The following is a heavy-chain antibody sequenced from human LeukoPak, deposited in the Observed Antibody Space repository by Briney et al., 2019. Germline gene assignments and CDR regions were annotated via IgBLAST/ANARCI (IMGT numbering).Heavy chain of an antibody. CDR2: IYPGDSDT. J-gene: IGHJ3*02. CDR1: GYRFPSYW. D-gene: IGHD3-10*01. Sequence: GESLEISFEGSGYRFPSYWIAWVRQMPGKGLEWMGDIYPGDSDTRYSPSFQGQVTISADKSISTAYLQWSSLKASDTAIYYCARPMVRGAVGAFDIWGQGTMVTVSS. CDR3: ARPMVRGAVGAFDI. V-gene: IGHV5-51*01.